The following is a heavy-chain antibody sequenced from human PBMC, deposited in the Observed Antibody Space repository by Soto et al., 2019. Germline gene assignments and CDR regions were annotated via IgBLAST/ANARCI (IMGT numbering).Heavy chain of an antibody. CDR1: GFTFSSYG. J-gene: IGHJ4*02. Sequence: GGSLRLSCAASGFTFSSYGMRWVRQAPGKGLEWVAVISKDGNVKYYAESVKGRFTISRDNSKNTLYLQMNSLGAEDTAAYYCTGEVASGYWGQGTLVTVSS. V-gene: IGHV3-30*03. CDR2: ISKDGNVK. D-gene: IGHD2-8*02. CDR3: TGEVASGY.